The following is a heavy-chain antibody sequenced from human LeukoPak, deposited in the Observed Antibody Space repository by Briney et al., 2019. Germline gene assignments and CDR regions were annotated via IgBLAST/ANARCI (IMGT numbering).Heavy chain of an antibody. CDR3: ARSHSNLVFDI. D-gene: IGHD6-6*01. Sequence: GGSLRLSCAASGFTFSSYAMSWVRQAPGKGLMWVSQIHRDGSTTDSADSVKGRFTVSRDNARNTLYLHMNTLRAEDTGVYFCARSHSNLVFDIWGQGTVVTVSS. V-gene: IGHV3-74*01. CDR2: IHRDGSTT. CDR1: GFTFSSYA. J-gene: IGHJ3*02.